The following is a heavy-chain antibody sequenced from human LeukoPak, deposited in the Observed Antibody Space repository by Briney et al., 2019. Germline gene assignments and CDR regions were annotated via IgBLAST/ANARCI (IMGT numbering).Heavy chain of an antibody. Sequence: PSETLSLTCTVSGGSISSGDYYWSWIRQPPGKGLEWIGYIYYSGSTYYNPSLKSRVTISVDTSKNQFSLKLSSVTAADTAVYYCARNIVGATMGYYYYMDVWGKGTTVTVSS. CDR2: IYYSGST. D-gene: IGHD1-26*01. V-gene: IGHV4-30-4*01. CDR1: GGSISSGDYY. CDR3: ARNIVGATMGYYYYMDV. J-gene: IGHJ6*03.